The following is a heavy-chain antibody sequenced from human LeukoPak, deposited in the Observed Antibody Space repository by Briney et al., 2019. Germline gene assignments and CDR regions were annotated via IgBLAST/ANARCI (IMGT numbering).Heavy chain of an antibody. CDR2: IRYDGSNK. D-gene: IGHD3-9*01. CDR1: GFTFSSYG. J-gene: IGHJ6*03. V-gene: IGHV3-30*02. Sequence: GGSLRLSCAASGFTFSSYGMHWVRQAPGKGLEWVAFIRYDGSNKYYADSVKGRFTISRDNSKNTLYLQMNSLRVEDTAVYYCAKDRLFWRPYYYYMDVWGKGTTVTISS. CDR3: AKDRLFWRPYYYYMDV.